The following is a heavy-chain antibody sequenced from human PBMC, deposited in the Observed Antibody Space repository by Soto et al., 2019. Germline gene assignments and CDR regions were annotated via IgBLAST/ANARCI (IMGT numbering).Heavy chain of an antibody. CDR2: IIPIFGTE. CDR3: ARDRIAGSKYYYGMDV. V-gene: IGHV1-69*06. D-gene: IGHD6-13*01. J-gene: IGHJ6*02. Sequence: QVQLVQSGAEVKKPGSSVRVSCKASGGTFSSYAISWVRQAPGQGLEWMGGIIPIFGTENYAQKFQGRVTITADKSTSTAYMELSSLRSEDTAVYYCARDRIAGSKYYYGMDVWGQGPTVTVSS. CDR1: GGTFSSYA.